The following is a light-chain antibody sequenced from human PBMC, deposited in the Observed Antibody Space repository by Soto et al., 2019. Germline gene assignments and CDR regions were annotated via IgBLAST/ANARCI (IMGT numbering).Light chain of an antibody. CDR2: DAS. CDR3: QQYGSSPT. CDR1: QSVSNNY. J-gene: IGKJ1*01. Sequence: ERALTQSPVTLSLSPGERATLSCRASQSVSNNYLARYQQKPGLAPRLLIYDASFRATGIPDRFSGSVSGTDFTLTISRLEPEDFAVYYCQQYGSSPTFGQGTKVAIK. V-gene: IGKV3D-20*01.